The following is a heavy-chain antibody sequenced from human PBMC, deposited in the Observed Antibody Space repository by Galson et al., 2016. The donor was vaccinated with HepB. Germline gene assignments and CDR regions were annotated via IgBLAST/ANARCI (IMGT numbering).Heavy chain of an antibody. CDR1: GFTFSSYV. V-gene: IGHV3-30-3*01. J-gene: IGHJ6*02. Sequence: SLRLSCAASGFTFSSYVMHWFRQAPGKGLEWVAIILYDGSNKYYADSVKGRFTISRDNSKNTLYLQMNSLRAEDTAVYYCARTSDHVYYGMDVWGQGTTVTDSS. D-gene: IGHD1-14*01. CDR2: ILYDGSNK. CDR3: ARTSDHVYYGMDV.